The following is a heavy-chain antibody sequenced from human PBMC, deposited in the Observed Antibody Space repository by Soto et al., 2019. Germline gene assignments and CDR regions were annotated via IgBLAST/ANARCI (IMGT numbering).Heavy chain of an antibody. CDR2: IFSDGNNK. V-gene: IGHV3-30*18. Sequence: SLRLSCAASGFTFSSSVMHWVRQAPGKGLEWVAVIFSDGNNKYYADSVRGRFTISRDNSKNTVYLHMNSLRPEDTALYYCAKTPYEELLPFDSWGLGTLVTVSS. CDR3: AKTPYEELLPFDS. J-gene: IGHJ4*02. D-gene: IGHD2-15*01. CDR1: GFTFSSSV.